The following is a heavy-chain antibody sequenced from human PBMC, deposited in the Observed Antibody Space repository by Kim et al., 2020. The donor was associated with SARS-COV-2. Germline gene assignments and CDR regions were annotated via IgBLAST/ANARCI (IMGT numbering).Heavy chain of an antibody. V-gene: IGHV3-21*01. J-gene: IGHJ6*02. CDR3: ARDARYFDCLMDV. Sequence: YADSVKGRFTISRDNANNSLYLQMNSLRAEDTAVYYCARDARYFDCLMDVWGQGTTVTVSS. D-gene: IGHD3-9*01.